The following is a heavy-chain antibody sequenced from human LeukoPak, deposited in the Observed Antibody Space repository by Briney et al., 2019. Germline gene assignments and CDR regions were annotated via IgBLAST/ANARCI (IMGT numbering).Heavy chain of an antibody. J-gene: IGHJ4*02. CDR1: GFTFSDYY. CDR3: ARGSPYYDILTGYFWD. Sequence: GGSLLLSCAASGFTFSDYYMSWIRQAPGKGLEWVSYISSSGSTIYYADSVKGRFTISRDNAKNSLYLQMNSLRAEDTAVYYCARGSPYYDILTGYFWDWGQGTLVTVSS. CDR2: ISSSGSTI. D-gene: IGHD3-9*01. V-gene: IGHV3-11*04.